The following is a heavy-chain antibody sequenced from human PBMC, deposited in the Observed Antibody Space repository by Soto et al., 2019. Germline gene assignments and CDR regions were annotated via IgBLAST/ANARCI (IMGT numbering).Heavy chain of an antibody. CDR2: IHARNGNT. CDR3: ARDVFHHHRTCSPTHVFDA. Sequence: ASVKVCCKTFRFTITNDVLSWVRQAPAQRLEWVWWIHARNGNTESSETFQGRVTLTTDTSASTAYTELRSPRTEDTALFYCARDVFHHHRTCSPTHVFDARGVGYLVTVS. V-gene: IGHV1-3*01. D-gene: IGHD3-10*02. J-gene: IGHJ5*02. CDR1: RFTITNDV.